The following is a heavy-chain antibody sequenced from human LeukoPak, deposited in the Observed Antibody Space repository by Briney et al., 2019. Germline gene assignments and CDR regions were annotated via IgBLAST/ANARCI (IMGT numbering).Heavy chain of an antibody. Sequence: SETLSLTCAVYGGSFSGYYWSWIRQPPGKGLEWIGEINHSGSTNYNPSLKSRVTISVDTAKNQFSLKLSSVTPADTAVYYCARSVYYMDVWGKGTTVTVSS. CDR3: ARSVYYMDV. V-gene: IGHV4-34*01. J-gene: IGHJ6*03. CDR1: GGSFSGYY. CDR2: INHSGST.